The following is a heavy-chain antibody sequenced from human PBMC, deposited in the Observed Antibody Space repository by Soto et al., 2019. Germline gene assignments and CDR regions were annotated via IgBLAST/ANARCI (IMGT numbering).Heavy chain of an antibody. J-gene: IGHJ6*02. Sequence: QVQLVESGGGVVQPGRSLRLSCAASGFIFSSNGMHWVRQAPGKGLEWVAVISYGGTNRYYADSVKGRFTISRDNSKNPEDSQRDSRGGGGTVFFLLGKGRGEMVGGGGGLRSGMDVWGQGTTVTVSS. CDR1: GFIFSSNG. D-gene: IGHD3-10*01. V-gene: IGHV3-30*18. CDR2: ISYGGTNR. CDR3: GKGRGEMVGGGGGLRSGMDV.